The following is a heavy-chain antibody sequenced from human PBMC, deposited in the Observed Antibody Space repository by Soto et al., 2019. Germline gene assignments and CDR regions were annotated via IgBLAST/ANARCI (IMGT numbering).Heavy chain of an antibody. CDR1: GSTFTNFG. CDR3: ARGRTPIDY. D-gene: IGHD2-15*01. CDR2: ISDXNGNT. J-gene: IGHJ4*02. V-gene: IGHV1-18*01. Sequence: XSVKVSCKASGSTFTNFGISWVRQAPGQGLEWMXWISDXNGNTNYAQNXXGRVTMTXXTSKSTAYMELRSMRSDDTAVYYCARGRTPIDYWGQGTLVTVS.